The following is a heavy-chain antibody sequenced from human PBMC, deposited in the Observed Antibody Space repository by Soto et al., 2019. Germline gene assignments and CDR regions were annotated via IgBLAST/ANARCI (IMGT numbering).Heavy chain of an antibody. J-gene: IGHJ4*02. V-gene: IGHV4-30-4*01. CDR1: GGSISIGDYY. CDR2: IYYSGST. Sequence: PSETLSHTSTVSGGSISIGDYYWSWIRQPPGKGLEWIGYIYYSGSTYYNPSLKSRVTISVDSSKNQFSLKLTSVTAADTAVYYCARYQKGPFDYWGQGTLVTVSS. D-gene: IGHD2-2*01. CDR3: ARYQKGPFDY.